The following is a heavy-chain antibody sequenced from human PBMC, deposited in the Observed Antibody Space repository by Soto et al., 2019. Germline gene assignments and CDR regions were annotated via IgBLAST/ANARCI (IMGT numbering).Heavy chain of an antibody. CDR2: INPNSGGT. Sequence: EASVKVSCKASGYTFTVYYIHWVRRAPGQGLEWMGWINPNSGGTNYAQKFQGWVTMTRDTSISTAYMELSRLRSDDTAVYYCARDFESYGMDVWGQGTTVTVSS. V-gene: IGHV1-2*04. CDR3: ARDFESYGMDV. J-gene: IGHJ6*02. CDR1: GYTFTVYY.